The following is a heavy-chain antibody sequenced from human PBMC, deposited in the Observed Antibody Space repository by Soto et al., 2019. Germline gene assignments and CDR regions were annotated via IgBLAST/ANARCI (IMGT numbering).Heavy chain of an antibody. CDR3: AHVAGAGQPLYSYSYYMVV. CDR2: IYWDDDK. J-gene: IGHJ6*03. D-gene: IGHD6-19*01. Sequence: QITLKESGPTLVKPTQTLTLTCTFSGFSLTTRGVGVGWIRQPPGKALEWLALIYWDDDKRYSPALKSRLTINKDTSKNPEVLTMTNMDPVDAATYCGAHVAGAGQPLYSYSYYMVVWGKGAKVAVS. CDR1: GFSLTTRGVG. V-gene: IGHV2-5*02.